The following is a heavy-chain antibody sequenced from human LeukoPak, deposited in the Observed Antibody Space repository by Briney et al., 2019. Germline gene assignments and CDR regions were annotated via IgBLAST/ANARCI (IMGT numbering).Heavy chain of an antibody. J-gene: IGHJ4*02. CDR3: ARALSGDLVDY. CDR1: GYTFTNYY. CDR2: INPSSGST. V-gene: IGHV1-2*02. Sequence: ASVKVSCKTSGYTFTNYYIHWVRQAPGQGFEWMGWINPSSGSTNYAQKFQGRVTMARDTSISTAYMDLNRLTSDDTAIHYCARALSGDLVDYWGQGSLVTVSS. D-gene: IGHD1-26*01.